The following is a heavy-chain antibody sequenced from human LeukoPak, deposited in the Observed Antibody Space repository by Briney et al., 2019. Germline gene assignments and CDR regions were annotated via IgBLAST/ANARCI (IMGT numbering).Heavy chain of an antibody. CDR1: GGSISSYY. Sequence: SETLSPTCTVSGGSISSYYWSWIRQPAGKGLEWIGRIYTSGSTNYNPSLKSRVTMSVDTSRNQFSLKLSSVTAADTAVYYCARHYTIFGVFTDYFDSWGQGTLVTVSS. V-gene: IGHV4-4*07. CDR3: ARHYTIFGVFTDYFDS. CDR2: IYTSGST. J-gene: IGHJ4*02. D-gene: IGHD3-3*01.